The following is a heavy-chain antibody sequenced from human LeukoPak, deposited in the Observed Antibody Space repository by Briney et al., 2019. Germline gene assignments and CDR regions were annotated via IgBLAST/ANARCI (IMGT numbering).Heavy chain of an antibody. CDR2: IYTSGST. CDR3: ARLSSGYPYFFDY. Sequence: PETLSLTCTVSGGSMSRYYWSWVRQAPGEGLGWIGYIYTSGSTYYNPSLKRRVTISVDTSKNQSSLKLTSVTAADTAVYYCARLSSGYPYFFDYWGQGTQVTVSS. J-gene: IGHJ4*02. D-gene: IGHD3-22*01. V-gene: IGHV4-4*09. CDR1: GGSMSRYY.